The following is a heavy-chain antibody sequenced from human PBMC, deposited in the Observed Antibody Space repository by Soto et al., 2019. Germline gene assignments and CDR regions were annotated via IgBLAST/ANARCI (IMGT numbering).Heavy chain of an antibody. CDR2: INPDGSEK. D-gene: IGHD2-2*01. Sequence: GGSLRLSCAASGFTFSSYSMNWVRQAPGKGLEWVANINPDGSEKYYVDSVRGRFTISRDNAKNSLYLQMDSLRAEDTAVYYCARHQNYYMDVWGKGTTVTVSS. CDR1: GFTFSSYS. CDR3: ARHQNYYMDV. J-gene: IGHJ6*03. V-gene: IGHV3-7*01.